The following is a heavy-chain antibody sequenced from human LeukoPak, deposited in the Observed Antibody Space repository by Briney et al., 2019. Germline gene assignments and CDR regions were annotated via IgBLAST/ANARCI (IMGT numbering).Heavy chain of an antibody. D-gene: IGHD4-17*01. CDR3: AKGRGVTTRPHFDY. CDR1: GFTFSSYE. Sequence: PGGSLRLSCAASGFTFSSYEMNWVRQAPGKGLEWVSYISSTSGSTIYYADSVKGRFTISRDNAKNSVYLQMHSLRAEDTALYYCAKGRGVTTRPHFDYWGQGTLVTVSS. V-gene: IGHV3-48*03. CDR2: ISSTSGSTI. J-gene: IGHJ4*02.